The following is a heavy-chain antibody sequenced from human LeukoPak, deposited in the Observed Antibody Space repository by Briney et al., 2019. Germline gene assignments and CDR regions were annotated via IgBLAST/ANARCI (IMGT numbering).Heavy chain of an antibody. Sequence: GRSLRLSCAASGFTFSSYGTHWVRQAPGKGLEWVAVISYDGSNKYYADSVKGRFTISRDNSKNTLHLQMNSLRAEDTAVYYCAKDSPGFWSGYYTRGFYYFDYWGQGTLVTVSS. CDR2: ISYDGSNK. CDR3: AKDSPGFWSGYYTRGFYYFDY. D-gene: IGHD3-3*01. CDR1: GFTFSSYG. V-gene: IGHV3-30*18. J-gene: IGHJ4*02.